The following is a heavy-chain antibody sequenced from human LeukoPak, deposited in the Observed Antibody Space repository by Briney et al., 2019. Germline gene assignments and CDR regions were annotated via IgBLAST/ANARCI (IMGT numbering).Heavy chain of an antibody. J-gene: IGHJ5*02. CDR3: ARDGSITGTKAFDP. V-gene: IGHV4-59*01. CDR2: IYYSGST. CDR1: GGSISSYY. D-gene: IGHD1-7*01. Sequence: SETLSLTCTVSGGSISSYYWSWIRQPPGKGLEWIGYIYYSGSTNYNPSLKSRVTISVDTSKNQFSLQLSSVTAADTAVYYCARDGSITGTKAFDPWGQGTLVTVSS.